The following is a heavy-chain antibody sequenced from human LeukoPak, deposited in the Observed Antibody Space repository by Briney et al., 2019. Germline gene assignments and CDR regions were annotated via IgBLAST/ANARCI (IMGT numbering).Heavy chain of an antibody. D-gene: IGHD6-19*01. CDR1: GGSISSSSYY. J-gene: IGHJ4*02. Sequence: PSETLSLTCTVSGGSISSSSYYWGWIRQPPGKGLEWIGSIYYSGSTYYNPSLKSRVTISVDTSKNQFSLKLSSVTAADTAVYYCARGMLVAGTVDYWGQGTLVTVSS. V-gene: IGHV4-39*07. CDR3: ARGMLVAGTVDY. CDR2: IYYSGST.